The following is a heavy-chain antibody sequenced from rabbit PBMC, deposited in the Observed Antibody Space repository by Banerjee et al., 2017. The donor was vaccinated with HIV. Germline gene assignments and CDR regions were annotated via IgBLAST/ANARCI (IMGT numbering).Heavy chain of an antibody. Sequence: QEQLEESGGDLVKPEGSLTLTCTASGFSFISSYYMCWVRQAPGKGLEWIACINTISGDTVYATWAKGRFTISKASSTTVFLQMTSLTAADTATYFCARETMGWLGLWGPGTPSPS. CDR2: INTISGDT. CDR1: GFSFISSYY. J-gene: IGHJ5*01. CDR3: ARETMGWLGL. D-gene: IGHD3-1*01. V-gene: IGHV1S45*01.